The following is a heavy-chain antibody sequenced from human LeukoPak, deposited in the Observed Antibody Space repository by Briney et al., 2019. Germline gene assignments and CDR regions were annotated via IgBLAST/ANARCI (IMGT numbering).Heavy chain of an antibody. J-gene: IGHJ4*02. Sequence: ASVKVSCKASGYTXTGYYMHWVRQAPGQGLELMGWINPDNGGTNYAQKFQGRVTMTRDMSISTAYMELSRLRSDDTAVYYCARDPSNSGYDYLYYFDYWGQGTLVTVSS. CDR2: INPDNGGT. V-gene: IGHV1-2*02. CDR3: ARDPSNSGYDYLYYFDY. D-gene: IGHD5-12*01. CDR1: GYTXTGYY.